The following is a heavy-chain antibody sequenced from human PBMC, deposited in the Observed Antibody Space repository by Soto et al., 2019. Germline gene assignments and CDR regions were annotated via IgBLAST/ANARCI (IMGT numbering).Heavy chain of an antibody. CDR3: ARVAGDSSGYYYNYYFDY. Sequence: SSETLSLTCAVSGGSISSSNWWSWVRQPPGKGLEWIGEIYHSGSTNYNPSLKSRVTISVDKSKNQFSLKLSSVTAADTAVYYCARVAGDSSGYYYNYYFDYWGQGTLVTVSS. J-gene: IGHJ4*02. V-gene: IGHV4-4*02. D-gene: IGHD3-22*01. CDR1: GGSISSSNW. CDR2: IYHSGST.